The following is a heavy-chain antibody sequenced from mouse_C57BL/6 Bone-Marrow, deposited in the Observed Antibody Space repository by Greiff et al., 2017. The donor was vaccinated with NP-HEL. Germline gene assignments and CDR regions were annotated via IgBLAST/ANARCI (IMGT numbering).Heavy chain of an antibody. J-gene: IGHJ3*01. D-gene: IGHD3-2*02. CDR1: GYTFTSYW. V-gene: IGHV1-50*01. Sequence: VQLQQSGAELVKPGASVKLSCKASGYTFTSYWMQWVKQRPGQGLEWIGEIDPSDSYTNYNQKFKGKATLTVDTSSSTAYMQLSSLTSEDSAVYYCARQLRLGFAYWGQGTLVTVSA. CDR3: ARQLRLGFAY. CDR2: IDPSDSYT.